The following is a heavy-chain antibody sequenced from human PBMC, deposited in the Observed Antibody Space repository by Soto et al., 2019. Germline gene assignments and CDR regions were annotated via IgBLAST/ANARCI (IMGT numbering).Heavy chain of an antibody. CDR2: ISSSSSYI. V-gene: IGHV3-21*01. D-gene: IGHD3-3*01. J-gene: IGHJ4*02. Sequence: GGSLRLSCAASGFTFSSYSMNWVRQAPGKGLEWVSSISSSSSYIYYADSVKGRFTISRDNAKNSLYLQMNSLRAEDTAVYYCASTEKIRFLEQGVDYWGQGTLVTVSS. CDR1: GFTFSSYS. CDR3: ASTEKIRFLEQGVDY.